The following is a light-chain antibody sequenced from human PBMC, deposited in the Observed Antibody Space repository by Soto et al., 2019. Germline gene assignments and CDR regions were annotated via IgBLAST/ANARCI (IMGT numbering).Light chain of an antibody. CDR1: SSDVGAYRY. J-gene: IGLJ1*01. CDR3: SSYTTTNTLV. Sequence: QSALTQPASVSGSPGQSITISCTGTSSDVGAYRYVSRYQQHPGKAPKLIIYEVSNRPSGVSNRFSGSKSGNTASLTVSELQAEDEADYYCSSYTTTNTLVFGTGTKVTVL. V-gene: IGLV2-14*01. CDR2: EVS.